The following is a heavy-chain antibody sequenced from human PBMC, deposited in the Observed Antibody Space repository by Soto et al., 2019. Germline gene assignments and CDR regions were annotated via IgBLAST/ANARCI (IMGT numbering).Heavy chain of an antibody. CDR2: INHSGST. CDR3: ARGRTVTVDY. J-gene: IGHJ4*02. CDR1: GGSFSGYY. D-gene: IGHD4-17*01. V-gene: IGHV4-34*01. Sequence: SETLSLTCAVYGGSFSGYYWSWIRQRPGKGLEWIGEINHSGSTNYNPSLKSRVTISVDTSKNQFSLKLSSVTAADTAVYYCARGRTVTVDYWGQGTLVTVSS.